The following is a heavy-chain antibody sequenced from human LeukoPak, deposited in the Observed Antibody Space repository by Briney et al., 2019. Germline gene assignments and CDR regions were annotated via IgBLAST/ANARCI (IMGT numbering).Heavy chain of an antibody. V-gene: IGHV3-30-3*01. CDR3: ARDLKTDRITIFGVVIAIDYYYYGMDV. CDR1: GFTFSSYA. Sequence: PGGSLRLSCAASGFTFSSYAMHWVRQAPGKGLEWVAVISYDGSNKYYADSVKGRFTISRDNSKNTLYLQMNSLRAEDTAVYYCARDLKTDRITIFGVVIAIDYYYYGMDVWGQGTTVTVSS. D-gene: IGHD3-3*01. J-gene: IGHJ6*02. CDR2: ISYDGSNK.